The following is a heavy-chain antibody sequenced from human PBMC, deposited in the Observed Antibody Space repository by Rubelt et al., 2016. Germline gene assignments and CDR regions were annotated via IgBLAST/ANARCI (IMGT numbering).Heavy chain of an antibody. J-gene: IGHJ4*02. D-gene: IGHD3-3*01. CDR3: ARGMESTLFYFDS. CDR1: GGSFSDYY. CDR2: ISHRGST. V-gene: IGHV4-34*01. Sequence: QVQLQQWGAGLLKPSETLSLTCAVYGGSFSDYYWNWIRQPPGKGLEWIGEISHRGSTNYKPTLKSRVTLSLDTFKNQFSLKLTSVTAADTAVYYCARGMESTLFYFDSWGLGTLVTVSS.